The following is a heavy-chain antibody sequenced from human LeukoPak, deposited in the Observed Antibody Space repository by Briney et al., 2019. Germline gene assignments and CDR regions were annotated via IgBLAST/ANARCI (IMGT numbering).Heavy chain of an antibody. V-gene: IGHV3-48*01. CDR2: ISSGSIV. Sequence: TGGSLRLSCSTSGFTFTTYSVNWVRQAPGKGLEWVSYISSGSIVYYADSVKGRFTISRDNSKNTLYLQMNSLRAEDTAVFYCARGHADSSGSWYGRFDYWGQGTLVTVSS. D-gene: IGHD6-13*01. CDR3: ARGHADSSGSWYGRFDY. CDR1: GFTFTTYS. J-gene: IGHJ4*02.